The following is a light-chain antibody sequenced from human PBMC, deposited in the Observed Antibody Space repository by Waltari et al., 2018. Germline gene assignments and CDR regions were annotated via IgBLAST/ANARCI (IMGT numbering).Light chain of an antibody. Sequence: QSALTQPPSASGSPGQSVAISCTGTSSDIGTYNYVSWYQQHPGKGPKLMIYEVNQRPSGVPDRFSASKSGNTASLTVSGLHAEEEADYYCSSYAGVKHWLFGGGTKLTVL. J-gene: IGLJ3*02. CDR3: SSYAGVKHWL. CDR1: SSDIGTYNY. CDR2: EVN. V-gene: IGLV2-8*01.